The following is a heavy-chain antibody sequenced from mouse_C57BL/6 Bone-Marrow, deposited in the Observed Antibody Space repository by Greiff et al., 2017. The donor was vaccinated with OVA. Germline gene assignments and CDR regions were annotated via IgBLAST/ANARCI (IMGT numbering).Heavy chain of an antibody. CDR2: ISSGGSYT. J-gene: IGHJ4*01. CDR1: GFTFSSYG. V-gene: IGHV5-6*02. CDR3: ARRPYAMDY. Sequence: EVNVVESGGDLVKPGGSLKLSCAASGFTFSSYGMSWVRQTPDKRLEWVATISSGGSYTYYPDSVKGRFTISRDNAKNTLYLQMSSLKSEDTAMYYCARRPYAMDYWGQGTSVTVSS.